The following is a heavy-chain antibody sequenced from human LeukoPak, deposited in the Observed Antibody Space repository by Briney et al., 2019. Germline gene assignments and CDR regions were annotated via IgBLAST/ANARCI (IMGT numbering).Heavy chain of an antibody. CDR2: MNPNSGNT. CDR3: ARDESYYDY. Sequence: ASVKVSCKASGYTFTSYDINWVRQATGQGLEWMGWMNPNSGNTGYAQKFQGRVTITRNTSISTAYMELSRLRSDDTAVYYCARDESYYDYWGQGTLVTVSS. CDR1: GYTFTSYD. J-gene: IGHJ4*02. V-gene: IGHV1-8*03.